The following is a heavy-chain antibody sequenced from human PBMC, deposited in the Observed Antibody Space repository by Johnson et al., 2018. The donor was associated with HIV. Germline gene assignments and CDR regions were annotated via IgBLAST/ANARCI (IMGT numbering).Heavy chain of an antibody. Sequence: QVQLVESGGGLVQPGRSLRLSCAASGFAFSNFGMHWVRQAPGKGLEWVAVTSYDGSNKYYADSVKGRFTISRDNSKNTLYLQMNSLRAEDTAVYYCAKDIGGLDAFDIWGQGTMVTVSS. CDR3: AKDIGGLDAFDI. CDR2: TSYDGSNK. D-gene: IGHD4-23*01. V-gene: IGHV3-30*18. J-gene: IGHJ3*02. CDR1: GFAFSNFG.